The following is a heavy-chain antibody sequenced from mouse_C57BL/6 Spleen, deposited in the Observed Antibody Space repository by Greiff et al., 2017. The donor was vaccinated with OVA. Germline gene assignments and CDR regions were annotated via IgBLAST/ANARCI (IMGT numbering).Heavy chain of an antibody. D-gene: IGHD2-3*01. J-gene: IGHJ4*01. CDR3: ARSGAYDGYYDAMDY. CDR2: INPSNGGT. CDR1: GYTFTSYW. Sequence: QVQLQQPGTELVKPGASVKLSCKASGYTFTSYWMHWVKQRPGQGLEWIGNINPSNGGTNYNEKFKSKATLTVDKSSSTAYMQLSSLTSEDSAVYYCARSGAYDGYYDAMDYWGQGTSVTVAS. V-gene: IGHV1-53*01.